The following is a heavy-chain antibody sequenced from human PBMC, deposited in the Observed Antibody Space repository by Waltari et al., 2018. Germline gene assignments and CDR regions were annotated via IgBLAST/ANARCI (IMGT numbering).Heavy chain of an antibody. V-gene: IGHV4-39*01. CDR3: AGRATYDSTGRHPFDY. CDR1: GGSISSRTCY. J-gene: IGHJ4*02. Sequence: GPGLVKPSEALSLTCTVSGGSISSRTCYCDCVRQSPGNDLAWIGSIYYSGTTHYNPSLKRRVTMSVDAAKNQFPLGLRSVTAADTAVYYCAGRATYDSTGRHPFDYWGQGTLVTVAS. CDR2: IYYSGTT. D-gene: IGHD3-22*01.